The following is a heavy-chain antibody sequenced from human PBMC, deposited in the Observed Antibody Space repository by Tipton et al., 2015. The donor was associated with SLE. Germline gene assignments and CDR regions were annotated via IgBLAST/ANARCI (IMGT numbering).Heavy chain of an antibody. V-gene: IGHV4-59*11. J-gene: IGHJ4*02. CDR2: IYYSGST. CDR3: ATTTYYYGSGSYGSFDS. CDR1: GVSISSHY. Sequence: TLSLTCTVSGVSISSHYWSWIRQPPGKGLEWIGYIYYSGSTNYNPSLKSRVTISVDTSKNQFSLKLTSVTAADTAVYYCATTTYYYGSGSYGSFDSWGQGTLVTVSS. D-gene: IGHD3-10*01.